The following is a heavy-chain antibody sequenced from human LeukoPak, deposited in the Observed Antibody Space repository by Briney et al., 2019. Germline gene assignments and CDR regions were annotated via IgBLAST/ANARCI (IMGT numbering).Heavy chain of an antibody. CDR2: INHSGNT. D-gene: IGHD6-6*01. V-gene: IGHV4-34*01. CDR1: GGSFSGYY. CDR3: ARGHYSSLVY. Sequence: KPSETLSLTCAVYGGSFSGYYWSWIRQPPGKGLEWIGEINHSGNTNYNPSLKSRVTISVDTSKNQFSLKLSSVTAADTAVYYCARGHYSSLVYWGQGTLVTVSS. J-gene: IGHJ4*02.